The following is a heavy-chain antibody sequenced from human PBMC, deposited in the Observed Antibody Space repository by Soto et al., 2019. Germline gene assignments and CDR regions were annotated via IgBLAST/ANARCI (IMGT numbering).Heavy chain of an antibody. CDR1: GFSFMSYA. V-gene: IGHV3-30-3*01. J-gene: IGHJ5*02. Sequence: SLRLSCAASGFSFMSYAVHCVLQGPVEVLEWVAVISYDGSNKYYADSVKGRFTISRDNSKNTLYLQMNSLRAEDTAVYYCARDGRFLEWLFGNWFDPWGQGTLVTVSS. CDR3: ARDGRFLEWLFGNWFDP. D-gene: IGHD3-3*01. CDR2: ISYDGSNK.